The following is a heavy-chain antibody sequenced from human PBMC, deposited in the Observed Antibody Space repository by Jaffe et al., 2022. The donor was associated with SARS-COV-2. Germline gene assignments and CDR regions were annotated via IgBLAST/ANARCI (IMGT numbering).Heavy chain of an antibody. CDR2: VNPDGSHT. J-gene: IGHJ3*02. Sequence: EVHLVESGGGLVQPGGSLRLSCTASGFTFSNFWMHWVRQVPGKGLDWVSHVNPDGSHTAYADSVKGRFTISRDNAKNTVFLQMNSLRAEDTAVYYCASLTGWTDVLDIWGQGTMVTVSS. CDR3: ASLTGWTDVLDI. D-gene: IGHD2-15*01. CDR1: GFTFSNFW. V-gene: IGHV3-74*01.